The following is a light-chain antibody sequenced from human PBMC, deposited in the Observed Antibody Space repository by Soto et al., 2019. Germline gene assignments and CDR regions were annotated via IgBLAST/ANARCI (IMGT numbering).Light chain of an antibody. CDR2: GAS. Sequence: EIVMRHSPATLSVSPCERDTLSLSASQSVITNVAWYQQKPGQTPRLLIYGASTRATGIPARFSGSGSGTEFTLTISSLQSEDFSVYYCQQYNNWSPITFGQGTRLEIK. CDR3: QQYNNWSPIT. J-gene: IGKJ5*01. V-gene: IGKV3-15*01. CDR1: QSVITN.